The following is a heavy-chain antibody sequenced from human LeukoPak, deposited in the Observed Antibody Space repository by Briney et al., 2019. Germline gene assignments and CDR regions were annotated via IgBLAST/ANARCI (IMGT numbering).Heavy chain of an antibody. V-gene: IGHV4-34*01. Sequence: SETLSLTCAVYGGSFSGYYWSWIRQPPGKGLEWIGEINHSGSTNYNPSLKSRVTISVDTSKNQFSLKLSSVTAADTAVYYCASARPGKGKAFDIWGQGTMVTVSS. J-gene: IGHJ3*02. CDR3: ASARPGKGKAFDI. D-gene: IGHD3-10*01. CDR1: GGSFSGYY. CDR2: INHSGST.